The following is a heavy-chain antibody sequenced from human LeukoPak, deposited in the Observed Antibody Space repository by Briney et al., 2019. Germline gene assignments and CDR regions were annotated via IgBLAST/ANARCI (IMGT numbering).Heavy chain of an antibody. CDR1: GFTFSDYW. V-gene: IGHV3-74*03. D-gene: IGHD3-22*01. CDR2: IKNDESST. Sequence: AGGSLRLSCAASGFTFSDYWMHWVRQAPGKGLVWVSRIKNDESSTMYADSVKGRFTISRDNAKNSLYLQMDSLRAEDTAVYYCARDKKDSSGFLPWGQGTLVTVSS. J-gene: IGHJ5*02. CDR3: ARDKKDSSGFLP.